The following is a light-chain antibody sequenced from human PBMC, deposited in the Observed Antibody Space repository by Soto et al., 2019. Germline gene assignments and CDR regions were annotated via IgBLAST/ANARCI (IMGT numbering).Light chain of an antibody. CDR1: QTVSNNY. CDR2: LAS. Sequence: EIVLTQSPGTLSLSPGERATLSCRASQTVSNNYLSWYQQKPGQAPRLLIYLASSRAIGIPDRFSGSGSGTDFTLTISRLEPEDFAVYYCQHHCSSPHMYTFGQGTRLEIK. J-gene: IGKJ2*01. V-gene: IGKV3-20*01. CDR3: QHHCSSPHMYT.